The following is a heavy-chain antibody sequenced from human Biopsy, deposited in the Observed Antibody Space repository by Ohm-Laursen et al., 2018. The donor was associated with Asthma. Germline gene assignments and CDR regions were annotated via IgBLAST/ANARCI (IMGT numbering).Heavy chain of an antibody. Sequence: RSLRLSCSASGFTFDDYAMHWVRQAPGKGLERVSGVSWNSGSIDYADSVKGRFTISRDNAKNSLYLQMNSLRGADTALYYCVKDIRLQLWGFDSWGQGTLVTVSS. CDR2: VSWNSGSI. V-gene: IGHV3-9*01. D-gene: IGHD6-13*01. J-gene: IGHJ4*02. CDR1: GFTFDDYA. CDR3: VKDIRLQLWGFDS.